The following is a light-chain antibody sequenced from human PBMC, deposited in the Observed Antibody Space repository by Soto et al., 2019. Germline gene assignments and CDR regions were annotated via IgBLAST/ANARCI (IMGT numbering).Light chain of an antibody. J-gene: IGKJ1*01. V-gene: IGKV1-8*01. CDR1: QPIADF. CDR2: AAS. Sequence: AIRMSQSPSSLSASTGDGITITCRASQPIADFLAWYQQKPGKAPKLLIYAASTLQGGVPSRFNASGSGTDFTLTISSLQSEDFATYYCQQYFNYPGVVGQGTKVEIK. CDR3: QQYFNYPGV.